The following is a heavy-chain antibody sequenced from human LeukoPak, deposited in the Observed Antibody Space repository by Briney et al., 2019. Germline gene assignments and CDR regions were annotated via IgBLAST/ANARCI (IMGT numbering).Heavy chain of an antibody. J-gene: IGHJ4*02. Sequence: SETLSLTCTVSGGSIGTFYWSWIRQPPGKRLEWIGDVYYNGNTNYNPSLKSRVTISVYTSKNQFSLKMTSVTAADTAVYYCARQVAATAPVGYCGQGTLVTVSS. CDR3: ARQVAATAPVGY. CDR2: VYYNGNT. CDR1: GGSIGTFY. V-gene: IGHV4-59*08. D-gene: IGHD6-13*01.